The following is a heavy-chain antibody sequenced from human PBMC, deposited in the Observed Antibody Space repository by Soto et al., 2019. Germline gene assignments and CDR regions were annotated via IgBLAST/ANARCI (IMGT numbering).Heavy chain of an antibody. CDR2: IYWDDDK. CDR1: GFSLSTSGVG. J-gene: IGHJ5*02. Sequence: QITLKDSGPTLVKPPQPLTLTCTFSGFSLSTSGVGVGCIRQPPGKALEWLALIYWDDDKRYSPSLKSRPTINKDTTKNQMVLTKTTMDRVDTATYYGAHRRNSSGWSGGNWFDPWGQGTLVTVSS. D-gene: IGHD6-19*01. CDR3: AHRRNSSGWSGGNWFDP. V-gene: IGHV2-5*02.